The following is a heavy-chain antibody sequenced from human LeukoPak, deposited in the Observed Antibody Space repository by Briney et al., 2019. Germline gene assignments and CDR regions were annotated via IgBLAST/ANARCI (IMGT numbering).Heavy chain of an antibody. CDR1: GYTFTDCY. CDR3: ASGHSSSLHDAFDI. CDR2: INPNSGGT. D-gene: IGHD6-6*01. J-gene: IGHJ3*02. Sequence: GASVKVSCKASGYTFTDCYMHWVRQAPGQGLEWMGWINPNSGGTNYAQKFQGRVTMTRDTSISTAYMELSRLRSDDTAVYYCASGHSSSLHDAFDIWGQGTMVTVSS. V-gene: IGHV1-2*02.